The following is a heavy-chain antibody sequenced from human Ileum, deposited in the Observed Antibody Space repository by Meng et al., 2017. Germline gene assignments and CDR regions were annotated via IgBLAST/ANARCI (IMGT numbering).Heavy chain of an antibody. CDR1: GFTFSSYA. J-gene: IGHJ6*02. V-gene: IGHV3-30*04. Sequence: GESLKISCAASGFTFSSYAMHWVRQAPGKGLDWVATISYDGNNKYYADSVKGRFTISRDNSKNTLYLQMNSLRADDTAVYYCARPLRAVFCSGGSCYGHFYYGLDVWGQGTTVTVSS. D-gene: IGHD2-15*01. CDR3: ARPLRAVFCSGGSCYGHFYYGLDV. CDR2: ISYDGNNK.